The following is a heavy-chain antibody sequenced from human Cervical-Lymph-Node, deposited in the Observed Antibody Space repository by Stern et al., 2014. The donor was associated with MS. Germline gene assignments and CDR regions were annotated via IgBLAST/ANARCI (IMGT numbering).Heavy chain of an antibody. CDR1: GGTFSSYA. Sequence: VQLVESGAEVKKPGSSVKVSCKASGGTFSSYAISWVRQAPGQGLEWMGGIIPIFGTANYAQKFQGRVTITADESTSTAYMELSSLRSEDTAVYYCARDRYYDRSGYYNWFDPWGQGTLVTVSS. J-gene: IGHJ5*02. D-gene: IGHD3-22*01. CDR3: ARDRYYDRSGYYNWFDP. V-gene: IGHV1-69*01. CDR2: IIPIFGTA.